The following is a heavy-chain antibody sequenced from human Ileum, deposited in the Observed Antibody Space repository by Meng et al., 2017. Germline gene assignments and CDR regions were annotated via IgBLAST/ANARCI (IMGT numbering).Heavy chain of an antibody. CDR3: ASLGMVSSDY. V-gene: IGHV3-30*04. CDR1: GLTFSSYA. D-gene: IGHD3-10*01. Sequence: GESLKISCAASGLTFSSYAMHWVRQAPGKGLEWLTVICSDRINKAYADSVKGRFTISSDNSKNTLYLQMSSLGPEDTSVYYCASLGMVSSDYWGQGTLVTVSS. J-gene: IGHJ4*02. CDR2: ICSDRINK.